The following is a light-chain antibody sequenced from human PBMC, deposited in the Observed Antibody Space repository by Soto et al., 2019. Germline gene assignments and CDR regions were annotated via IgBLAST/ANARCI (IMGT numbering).Light chain of an antibody. CDR1: QIFISAY. CDR3: QQRRNWWT. V-gene: IGKV3-11*01. CDR2: AAS. Sequence: EIVLTQSPGTLSLSPGERATLSCRASQIFISAYLAWYHLRPGQAPTLLLYAASNRATRLPARFSGSASGTPFTLTISSLEPDDFAAYYCQQRRNWWTFGQGPKVDIK. J-gene: IGKJ1*01.